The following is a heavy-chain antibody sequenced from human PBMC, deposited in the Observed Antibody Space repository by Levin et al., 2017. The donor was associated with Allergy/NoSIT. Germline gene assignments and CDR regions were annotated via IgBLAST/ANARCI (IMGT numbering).Heavy chain of an antibody. Sequence: GSGPTLVKPTQTLTLTCTFSGSSLSSSGVGVGWIRQPPGKALEWLALIYWNDDKRYSPSLKSRLTITKDTSKNQVVLTMTNMDPVDTATYYCAHSHSGDRDDVFFDYWGQGTLVTVSS. D-gene: IGHD3-9*01. CDR3: AHSHSGDRDDVFFDY. CDR2: IYWNDDK. V-gene: IGHV2-5*01. J-gene: IGHJ4*02. CDR1: GSSLSSSGVG.